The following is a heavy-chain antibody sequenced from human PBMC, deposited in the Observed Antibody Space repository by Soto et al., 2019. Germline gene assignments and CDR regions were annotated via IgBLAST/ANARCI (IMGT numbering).Heavy chain of an antibody. CDR3: ARGTAMVTFDI. V-gene: IGHV3-48*01. D-gene: IGHD5-18*01. J-gene: IGHJ3*02. CDR1: GFTFSSYS. Sequence: EVQLVESGGGLVQPGGSLRLYCAASGFTFSSYSMNWVRQAPGKGLEWVSYISSSSSTIYYAESVKGRFTISRDNAKNSLYLQMNSLRAEDTAVYYCARGTAMVTFDIWGQGTMVTVSS. CDR2: ISSSSSTI.